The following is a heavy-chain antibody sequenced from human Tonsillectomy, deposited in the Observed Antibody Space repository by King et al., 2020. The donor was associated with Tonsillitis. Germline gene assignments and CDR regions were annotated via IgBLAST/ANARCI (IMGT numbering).Heavy chain of an antibody. J-gene: IGHJ4*02. CDR3: AKEFGSGWMMIDY. V-gene: IGHV3-9*01. CDR2: INWNSGSI. CDR1: GFTFDDYA. Sequence: VQLVESGGGLVQPGRSLRLSCAASGFTFDDYAMHWVRQAPGKGLEWVSGINWNSGSIGYADSVKGRFTISRDNAKNSLYLQMNSLRAEDTALYYCAKEFGSGWMMIDYWGQGTLVTVSS. D-gene: IGHD6-19*01.